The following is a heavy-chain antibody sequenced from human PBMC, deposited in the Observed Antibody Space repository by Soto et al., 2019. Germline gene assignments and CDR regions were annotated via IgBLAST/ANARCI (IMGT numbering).Heavy chain of an antibody. Sequence: SETLSLTCTVSGGSISSYYWSWIRQPPGKGLEWIGYIYYSGSTNYNPSLKSRVTISVDTSKNQFSLKLSSVTAADTAVYYCARDGSSGWYVMDVWGQGTTVTV. CDR1: GGSISSYY. J-gene: IGHJ6*02. CDR3: ARDGSSGWYVMDV. D-gene: IGHD6-19*01. CDR2: IYYSGST. V-gene: IGHV4-59*01.